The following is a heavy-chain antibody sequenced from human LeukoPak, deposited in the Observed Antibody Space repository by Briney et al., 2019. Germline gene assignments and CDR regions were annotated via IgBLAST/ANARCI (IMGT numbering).Heavy chain of an antibody. D-gene: IGHD6-13*01. J-gene: IGHJ4*02. V-gene: IGHV1-18*01. CDR1: GYTFTSYG. CDR3: ARRSNSWYVLGN. Sequence: ASVKVSCKASGYTFTSYGISWVRQAPGQGREWMGWISAYNGNTNYAQNLQGRVTMTTDTSTSTAYMELRSLRSADTAVYYCARRSNSWYVLGNWGQGTLVTVSS. CDR2: ISAYNGNT.